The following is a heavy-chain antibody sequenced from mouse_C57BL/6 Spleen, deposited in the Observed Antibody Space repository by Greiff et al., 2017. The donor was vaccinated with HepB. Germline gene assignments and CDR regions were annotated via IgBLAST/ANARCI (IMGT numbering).Heavy chain of an antibody. V-gene: IGHV1-26*01. Sequence: VQLQQSGPELVKPGASVKISCKASGYTFTDYYMNWVKQSHGKSLEWIGDINPNNGGTSYNQKFKGKATLTVDKSASTAYMELRSLTSEESAVYYCASGGYAMDYWGQGTSVTVSS. CDR2: INPNNGGT. CDR3: ASGGYAMDY. CDR1: GYTFTDYY. J-gene: IGHJ4*01.